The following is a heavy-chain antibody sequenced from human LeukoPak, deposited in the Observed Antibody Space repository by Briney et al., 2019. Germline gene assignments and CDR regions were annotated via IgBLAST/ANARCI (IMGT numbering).Heavy chain of an antibody. V-gene: IGHV3-7*01. Sequence: GGSLRLSCAASGFTFSDYWMSWVRQAPGKGLEWVANIKQDGRDKYYVDSVKGRFTISRDNGKNSLYLQMASLRAEDTAVYYCARDAEGYASTWYYDYWGQGTLVTVSS. J-gene: IGHJ4*02. CDR1: GFTFSDYW. D-gene: IGHD6-13*01. CDR2: IKQDGRDK. CDR3: ARDAEGYASTWYYDY.